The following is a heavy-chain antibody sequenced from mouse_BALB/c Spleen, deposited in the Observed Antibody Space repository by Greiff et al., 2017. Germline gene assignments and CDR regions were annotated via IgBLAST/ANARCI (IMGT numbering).Heavy chain of an antibody. J-gene: IGHJ4*01. Sequence: EVQLQQSGAELVRPGALVKLSCKASGFNIKDYYMHWVKQRPEQGLEWIGWIDPENGNTIYDPKFQGKASITADTSSNTAYLQLSSLTSEDTAVYYCAKCPQPDFYYSNYGDYAMDYWGQGTSVTVSS. CDR1: GFNIKDYY. CDR2: IDPENGNT. V-gene: IGHV14-1*02. D-gene: IGHD2-5*01. CDR3: AKCPQPDFYYSNYGDYAMDY.